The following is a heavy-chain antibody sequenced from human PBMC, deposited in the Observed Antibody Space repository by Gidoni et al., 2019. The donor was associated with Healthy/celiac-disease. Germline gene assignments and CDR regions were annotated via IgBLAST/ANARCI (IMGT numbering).Heavy chain of an antibody. D-gene: IGHD3-10*01. Sequence: EVQLVESGGGLVQPGGSLRLSCAASGFTFSRYEMNWVRQAPGKGLEWVSYISSSGSTIYYADSVKGRFTISRDNAKNSLYLQMNSLRAEDTAVYYCARSKFLYDYGSGSYYYYGMDVWGQGTTVTVSS. CDR3: ARSKFLYDYGSGSYYYYGMDV. CDR2: ISSSGSTI. V-gene: IGHV3-48*03. J-gene: IGHJ6*02. CDR1: GFTFSRYE.